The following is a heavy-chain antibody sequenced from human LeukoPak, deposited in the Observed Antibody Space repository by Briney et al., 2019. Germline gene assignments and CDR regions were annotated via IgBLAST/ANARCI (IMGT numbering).Heavy chain of an antibody. V-gene: IGHV3-53*01. CDR3: AKARYFDRSESYYFDY. Sequence: PGGSLRLSCAASGFTVSSNYMSWVRQAPGKGLEWVSLIYSGGSTYYADSVKGRFTISRDNSRNTLYLQMNSLRAEDTAVYYCAKARYFDRSESYYFDYWGQGTLVTVSS. J-gene: IGHJ4*02. CDR2: IYSGGST. D-gene: IGHD3-9*01. CDR1: GFTVSSNY.